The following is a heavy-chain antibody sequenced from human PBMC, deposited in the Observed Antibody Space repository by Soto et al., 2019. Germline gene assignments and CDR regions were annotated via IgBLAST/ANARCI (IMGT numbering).Heavy chain of an antibody. D-gene: IGHD5-18*01. CDR1: GGSFSGYY. V-gene: IGHV4-34*01. CDR2: INHSGST. Sequence: SETLSLTCAVYGGSFSGYYWSWIRQPPGKGLEWIGEINHSGSTNYNPSLKSRVTISVDTSKNQFSLKLSSVTAADTAVYYCARGHPLYSYGHVRPEDYWGQGTLVTVSS. J-gene: IGHJ4*02. CDR3: ARGHPLYSYGHVRPEDY.